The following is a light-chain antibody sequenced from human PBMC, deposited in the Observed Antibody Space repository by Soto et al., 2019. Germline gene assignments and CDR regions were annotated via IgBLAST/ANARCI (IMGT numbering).Light chain of an antibody. V-gene: IGKV3-15*01. CDR2: GTS. J-gene: IGKJ1*01. Sequence: EIVMTQSPATLSVSPGERATLSCRASQSVSSNLAWYQQKPGQSPRLLIYGTSTRATGIPARFSGSGSGTEFTLTISSLQSEDFAVYYCHQYNFWPTFGQGTKVDSK. CDR3: HQYNFWPT. CDR1: QSVSSN.